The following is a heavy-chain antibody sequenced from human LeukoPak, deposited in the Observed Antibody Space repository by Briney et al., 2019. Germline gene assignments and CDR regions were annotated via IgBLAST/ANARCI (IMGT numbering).Heavy chain of an antibody. V-gene: IGHV4-39*01. D-gene: IGHD1-26*01. Sequence: SETLSLTCTVSGGSIRSSSYYWGWIRQPPGKGLEWIGSIYYSGSTYYNPSLKSRVTISIDTSKNQFSLKLSSVPAADTAVYYCARHRPEYSGNSFDYWGQGTLVTVSS. CDR2: IYYSGST. CDR3: ARHRPEYSGNSFDY. J-gene: IGHJ4*02. CDR1: GGSIRSSSYY.